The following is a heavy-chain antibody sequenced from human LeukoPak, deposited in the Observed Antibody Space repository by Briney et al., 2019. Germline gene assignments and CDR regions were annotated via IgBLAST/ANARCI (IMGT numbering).Heavy chain of an antibody. D-gene: IGHD3-16*01. V-gene: IGHV3-20*04. CDR1: GFTFDDYG. CDR2: INWNGGST. CDR3: ARAAKIFHYNDGPAYYMDV. Sequence: PGGSLRLSCAASGFTFDDYGMSWVRQAPRKGLEWVSGINWNGGSTGYADSVKGRFTISRDNAKNSLYLQMNSLRAEDTALYYCARAAKIFHYNDGPAYYMDVWGKGTTVTVSS. J-gene: IGHJ6*03.